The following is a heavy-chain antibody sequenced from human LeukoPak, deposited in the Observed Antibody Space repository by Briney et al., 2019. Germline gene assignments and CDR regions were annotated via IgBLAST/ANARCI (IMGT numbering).Heavy chain of an antibody. CDR1: GFTFTSYW. D-gene: IGHD3-22*01. CDR3: ATYSSLNRREFQY. J-gene: IGHJ1*01. CDR2: INTDGTST. Sequence: GGSLRLSCAASGFTFTSYWMHWVRQAPGKGLVWVSRINTDGTSTNYADSVKGRFTISRDNAKNTVYLQMNSLRVEDTAVYYCATYSSLNRREFQYWGQGTLLTVSS. V-gene: IGHV3-74*01.